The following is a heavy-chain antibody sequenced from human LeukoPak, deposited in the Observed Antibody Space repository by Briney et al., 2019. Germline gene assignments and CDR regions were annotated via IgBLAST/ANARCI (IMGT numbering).Heavy chain of an antibody. V-gene: IGHV3-7*01. J-gene: IGHJ4*02. D-gene: IGHD3-16*01. CDR2: ISYDGGEI. CDR3: ARDKPRGSYDGSIFNS. Sequence: GGSLRLSCAASGFTFSQYWMSWVRQAPGKGLEWVAIISYDGGEIYYVDSVKGRFTLSRDNAKSSVYLQMNSLRAEDAAVYYCARDKPRGSYDGSIFNSWGQGTLVTVSS. CDR1: GFTFSQYW.